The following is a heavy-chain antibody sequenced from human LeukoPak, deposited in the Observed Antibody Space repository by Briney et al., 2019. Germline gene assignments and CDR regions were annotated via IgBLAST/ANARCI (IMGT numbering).Heavy chain of an antibody. Sequence: PGESLKISCKGSGYRFTNYWIGWVRQMPGKGLEWMGIIYPGDSDTRYSPSFQGQVTISADKSISTAYLQWSSLKASDTAMYYCATPATVTTFAFDIWGQGTMVTVSS. CDR3: ATPATVTTFAFDI. CDR2: IYPGDSDT. V-gene: IGHV5-51*01. CDR1: GYRFTNYW. D-gene: IGHD4-17*01. J-gene: IGHJ3*02.